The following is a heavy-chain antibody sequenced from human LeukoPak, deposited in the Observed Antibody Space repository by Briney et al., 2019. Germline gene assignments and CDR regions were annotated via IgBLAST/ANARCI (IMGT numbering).Heavy chain of an antibody. J-gene: IGHJ6*03. CDR1: GFTFSSYS. Sequence: GGSLRLSCAASGFTFSSYSMNWVRQAPGKGLEWVSSISSSSSYIYYADSVKGRFTISRDNAKNSLYLQMNSLRAEDTAVYYCARDVLLWFGESELDYYYYMDVWGKGTTVTDSS. CDR2: ISSSSSYI. CDR3: ARDVLLWFGESELDYYYYMDV. D-gene: IGHD3-10*01. V-gene: IGHV3-21*01.